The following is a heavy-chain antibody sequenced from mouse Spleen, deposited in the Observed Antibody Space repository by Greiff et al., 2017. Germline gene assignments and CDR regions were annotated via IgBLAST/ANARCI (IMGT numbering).Heavy chain of an antibody. J-gene: IGHJ4*01. CDR3: ARYAPYGNYDAMDY. Sequence: VQLQQSGPDLVKPGASAKISCKASGYSFTGYYMHWVKQSHGKSLEWIGRVNPNNGGTSYNQKFKGKAILTVDKSSSTAYMELRSLTSEDSAVYYCARYAPYGNYDAMDYWGQGTSVTVSS. V-gene: IGHV1-26*01. D-gene: IGHD2-1*01. CDR1: GYSFTGYY. CDR2: VNPNNGGT.